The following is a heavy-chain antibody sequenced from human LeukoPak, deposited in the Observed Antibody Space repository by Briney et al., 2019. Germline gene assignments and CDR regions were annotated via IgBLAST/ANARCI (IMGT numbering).Heavy chain of an antibody. V-gene: IGHV4-39*01. Sequence: PSETLSLTCTVSGGSLSSSSYYWGWIRQPPGKGLGWIGSSYYSGSTYYNPSLKSRVTISVDTSKNQFSLKLSSVTAADTAEYYCASGTHSTEFDPWGQGTLVTVSS. CDR2: SYYSGST. CDR1: GGSLSSSSYY. D-gene: IGHD3-10*01. CDR3: ASGTHSTEFDP. J-gene: IGHJ5*02.